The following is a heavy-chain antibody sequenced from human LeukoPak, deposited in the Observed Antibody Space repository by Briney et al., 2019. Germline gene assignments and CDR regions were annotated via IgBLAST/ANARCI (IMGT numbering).Heavy chain of an antibody. J-gene: IGHJ6*03. CDR2: IRYDGSNK. Sequence: GESLKISCKGSGYSFTSYWIGWVRQAPGKGLEWVAFIRYDGSNKYYADSVKGRFTISRDNSKNTLYLQMNSLRAEDTAVYYCAREGVDYYYMDVWGKGTTVTISS. CDR1: GYSFTSYW. CDR3: AREGVDYYYMDV. D-gene: IGHD2-15*01. V-gene: IGHV3-30*02.